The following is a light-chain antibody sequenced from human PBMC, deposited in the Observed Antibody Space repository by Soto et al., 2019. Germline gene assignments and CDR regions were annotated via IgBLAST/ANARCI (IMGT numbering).Light chain of an antibody. Sequence: EIVMTQSPATLSVSPGERAILSCRASQSVSTNLAWYQQKPGQAPRLLIYGASNSATVVPARFSGSGSGTEFTLTISSLHSEDFAVYFCHQYDYWPVTFGGGTKVEIK. CDR1: QSVSTN. CDR3: HQYDYWPVT. J-gene: IGKJ4*01. V-gene: IGKV3-15*01. CDR2: GAS.